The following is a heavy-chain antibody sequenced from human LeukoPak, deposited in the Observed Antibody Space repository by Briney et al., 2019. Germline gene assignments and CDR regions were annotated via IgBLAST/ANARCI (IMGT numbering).Heavy chain of an antibody. CDR1: GFSFSSSW. CDR2: INDDETST. Sequence: PGGSLRLSCAASGFSFSSSWMHWVRQVPGKGLEWVSRINDDETSTTYAESVKDRFTISRDNAKNSLYLQMNSLRAEDTAVYYCARDLGYSSGPNYWGQGTRVTVSS. CDR3: ARDLGYSSGPNY. D-gene: IGHD6-19*01. V-gene: IGHV3-74*01. J-gene: IGHJ4*02.